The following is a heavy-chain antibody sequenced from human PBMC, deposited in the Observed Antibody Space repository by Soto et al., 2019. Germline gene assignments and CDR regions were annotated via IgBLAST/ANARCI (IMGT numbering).Heavy chain of an antibody. V-gene: IGHV1-69*15. J-gene: IGHJ4*02. D-gene: IGHD5-18*01. CDR3: ARIPRYSFPTSDDLDS. Sequence: QVQLVQSGAEVRKPGSSVQVSCKASGGTFYTYTFSWVRRAPGQGLEWMGSITPIYPTTNYAEKFQGRLTVSGDGSTNTAYMELNSLTSEDTAGYYCARIPRYSFPTSDDLDSWGQGTLVTVSS. CDR2: ITPIYPTT. CDR1: GGTFYTYT.